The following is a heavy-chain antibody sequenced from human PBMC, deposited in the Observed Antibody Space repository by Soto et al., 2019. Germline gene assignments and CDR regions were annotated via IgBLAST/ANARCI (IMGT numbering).Heavy chain of an antibody. CDR3: ARGSGSPYPYFDY. CDR1: GFTFSSYG. D-gene: IGHD3-10*01. V-gene: IGHV3-33*01. CDR2: IWYDGSNK. J-gene: IGHJ4*02. Sequence: GGSLRLSCAASGFTFSSYGMHWVRQAPGKGLEWVAVIWYDGSNKYYADSVKGRFTISRDNSKNTLYLQMNSLRAEDTAVYYCARGSGSPYPYFDYWGQGTLVTVSS.